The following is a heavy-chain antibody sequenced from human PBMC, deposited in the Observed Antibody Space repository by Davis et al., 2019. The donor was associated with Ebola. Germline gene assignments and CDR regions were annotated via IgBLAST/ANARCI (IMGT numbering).Heavy chain of an antibody. CDR3: ARTILWFGEDPIYYFDY. V-gene: IGHV4-59*08. CDR2: IYYSGST. J-gene: IGHJ4*02. Sequence: MPSETLSLTCTVSGGSISSYYWSWIRQPPGKGLEWIGYIYYSGSTNYNPSLKNRVTISVDTSKNQFSLKLSSVTAADTAVYYCARTILWFGEDPIYYFDYWGQGTLVTVSS. D-gene: IGHD3-10*01. CDR1: GGSISSYY.